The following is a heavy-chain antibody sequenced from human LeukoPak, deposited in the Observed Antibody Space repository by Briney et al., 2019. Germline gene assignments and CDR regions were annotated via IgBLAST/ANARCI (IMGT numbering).Heavy chain of an antibody. Sequence: GGSLRLSCAASGFTFDDYAMQWVRQDPGKGLEWVSGISWNSGSIGYADSVKGRFTISRDNAKNSLFLQMNSLRAEDTALYYCARDAGRREDIWGQGTMVTVSS. D-gene: IGHD1-1*01. V-gene: IGHV3-9*01. J-gene: IGHJ3*02. CDR1: GFTFDDYA. CDR3: ARDAGRREDI. CDR2: ISWNSGSI.